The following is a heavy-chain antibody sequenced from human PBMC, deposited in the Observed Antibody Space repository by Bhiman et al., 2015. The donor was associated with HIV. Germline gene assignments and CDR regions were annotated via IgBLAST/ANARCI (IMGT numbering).Heavy chain of an antibody. CDR2: IKQDGSEK. V-gene: IGHV3-7*01. Sequence: EVQLVESGGGLVQPGGSLRLSCAASGFTFSSYWMSWVRQAPGKGLEWVANIKQDGSEKYYVDSVKGRFTISRDNAKNSLYLQMNSLRDEDTAVYYCAKELWSGYYVLDFWGQGTLVTVSS. CDR1: GFTFSSYW. D-gene: IGHD3-3*01. CDR3: AKELWSGYYVLDF. J-gene: IGHJ4*02.